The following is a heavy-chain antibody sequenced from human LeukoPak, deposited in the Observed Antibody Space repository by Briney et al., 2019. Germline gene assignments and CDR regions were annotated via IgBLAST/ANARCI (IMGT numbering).Heavy chain of an antibody. D-gene: IGHD2-8*01. Sequence: GGSLRLSCAASGFTFDDYAMHWVRQAPGKGLEWVSGISWSSGSIGYADSVKGRFTISRDNAKNSLYLQMNSLRAEDTALYYCAKAPMVYAMVHMIGQEGFDYWGQGTLVTVSS. CDR3: AKAPMVYAMVHMIGQEGFDY. V-gene: IGHV3-9*01. CDR1: GFTFDDYA. J-gene: IGHJ4*02. CDR2: ISWSSGSI.